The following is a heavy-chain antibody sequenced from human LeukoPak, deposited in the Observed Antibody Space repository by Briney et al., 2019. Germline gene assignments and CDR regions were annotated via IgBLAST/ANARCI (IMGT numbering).Heavy chain of an antibody. D-gene: IGHD1-26*01. CDR1: GGSISSSGYY. CDR2: NYYSGST. J-gene: IGHJ5*02. V-gene: IGHV4-39*01. CDR3: ARHEYSGSYYGLSWFDP. Sequence: SETLSLTCTVSGGSISSSGYYWGGLRQPPERGGEWVASNYYSGSTYYKPSLKSRVTISVDTSKNQLSLKLSSLTAADTSVYYCARHEYSGSYYGLSWFDPWGQGTLVTVSS.